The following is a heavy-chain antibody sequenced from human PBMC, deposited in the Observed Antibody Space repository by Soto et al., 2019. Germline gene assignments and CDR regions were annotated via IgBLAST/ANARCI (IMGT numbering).Heavy chain of an antibody. Sequence: EVQLVESGGGLVQPGGSLRLSCAASGFTFSSYWMSWVRQAPGKGLEWVANIKQDGSEKYYVDSVKGRFTISRDNAKNSRYLEKNSLRGEDTAVYYWAGGGGACSGGSCLPIFYYYYYMDVWGKGTTVTVSS. CDR1: GFTFSSYW. V-gene: IGHV3-7*01. D-gene: IGHD2-15*01. CDR3: AGGGGACSGGSCLPIFYYYYYMDV. J-gene: IGHJ6*03. CDR2: IKQDGSEK.